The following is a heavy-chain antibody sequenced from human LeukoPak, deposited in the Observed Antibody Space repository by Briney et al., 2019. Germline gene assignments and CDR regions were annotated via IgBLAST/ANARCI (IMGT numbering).Heavy chain of an antibody. CDR1: GGFISSGGYY. CDR2: IYYSGST. V-gene: IGHV4-31*03. CDR3: ARGQVSYYYGSGGSVGFDY. Sequence: SQTLSLTCTVSGGFISSGGYYWSWIRQHPGKGLEWIGYIYYSGSTYYNPSLKSRVTISVDTSKNQFSLKLSSVTAADTAVYYCARGQVSYYYGSGGSVGFDYWGQGTLVTVSS. J-gene: IGHJ4*02. D-gene: IGHD3-10*01.